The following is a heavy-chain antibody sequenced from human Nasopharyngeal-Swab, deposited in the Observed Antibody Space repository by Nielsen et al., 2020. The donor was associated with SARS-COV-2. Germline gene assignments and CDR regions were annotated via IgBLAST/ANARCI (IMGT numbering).Heavy chain of an antibody. Sequence: SVKVSCKASGGTFSSYAISGVRQAPGQGLEWMGGIIPILGIANYAQKFQGRVTITADNSTSTAYMELSSLRSEDTAVYYCAREYGIVVVPAATGGMDVWGQGTTVTVSS. J-gene: IGHJ6*02. V-gene: IGHV1-69*10. CDR3: AREYGIVVVPAATGGMDV. D-gene: IGHD2-2*01. CDR2: IIPILGIA. CDR1: GGTFSSYA.